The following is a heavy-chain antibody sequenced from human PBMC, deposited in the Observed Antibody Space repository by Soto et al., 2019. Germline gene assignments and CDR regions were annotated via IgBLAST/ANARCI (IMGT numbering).Heavy chain of an antibody. Sequence: PGRSLRLSCAASGFTFSSYAMSWVRQAPGKGLEWVSAISGSGGSTYYADSVKGRFTISRDNSKNTLYLQMNSLRAEDTAVYYCAKDSSGYSDTRFDYWGQGTLVTVSS. D-gene: IGHD3-22*01. J-gene: IGHJ4*02. V-gene: IGHV3-23*01. CDR1: GFTFSSYA. CDR2: ISGSGGST. CDR3: AKDSSGYSDTRFDY.